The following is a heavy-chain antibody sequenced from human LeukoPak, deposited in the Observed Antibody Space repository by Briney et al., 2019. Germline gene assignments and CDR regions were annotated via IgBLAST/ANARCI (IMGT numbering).Heavy chain of an antibody. Sequence: SVKVSCKASGGTFSSYAISWVRQAPGQGLEWMGGIIPIFGTANYAQKFQGRVSITTDESTSTAYMELSSLRSEDTAVYYCARSGGVYYDSSGYYFDYWGQGTLVTVSS. V-gene: IGHV1-69*05. D-gene: IGHD3-22*01. CDR2: IIPIFGTA. J-gene: IGHJ4*02. CDR3: ARSGGVYYDSSGYYFDY. CDR1: GGTFSSYA.